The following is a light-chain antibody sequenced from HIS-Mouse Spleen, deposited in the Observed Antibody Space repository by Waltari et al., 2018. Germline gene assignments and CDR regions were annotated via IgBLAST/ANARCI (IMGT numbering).Light chain of an antibody. CDR3: SSYTSSSTLV. CDR2: DVS. J-gene: IGLJ2*01. V-gene: IGLV2-14*03. Sequence: QSALTQPASVSGSPGQSITISCTGTSSDVGGYNYVSWYQQHPGKAPKLMIYDVSNRPSGVSNCFSGSKSGNTASLTISVLQAEDEADYYCSSYTSSSTLVFGGGTKLTVL. CDR1: SSDVGGYNY.